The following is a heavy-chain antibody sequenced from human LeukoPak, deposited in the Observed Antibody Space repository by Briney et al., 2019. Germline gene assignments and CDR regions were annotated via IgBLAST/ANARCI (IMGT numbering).Heavy chain of an antibody. D-gene: IGHD3-22*01. CDR1: GGTFSSYA. CDR3: AKSAASSGYFLPFDY. J-gene: IGHJ4*02. Sequence: GASVKVSCKASGGTFSSYAISWVRQAPGQGLEWMGGIIPIFCTANYAQKVQGRGATTTDEATSRAHMELSSLRSEDTAVYYCAKSAASSGYFLPFDYWGQGTPVIVSS. V-gene: IGHV1-69*05. CDR2: IIPIFCTA.